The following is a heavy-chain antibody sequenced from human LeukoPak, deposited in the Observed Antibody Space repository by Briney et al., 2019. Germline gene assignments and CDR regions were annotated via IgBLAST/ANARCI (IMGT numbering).Heavy chain of an antibody. CDR3: ARVGYTSSSDSAFDI. CDR1: GFTFSSYS. V-gene: IGHV3-48*01. J-gene: IGHJ3*02. D-gene: IGHD6-6*01. CDR2: ISGSSSTI. Sequence: GGSLRLSCAASGFTFSSYSMNWVRQAPGKGLEWVSYISGSSSTIYYADSVKGRFTISRDNAKNSLYLQMNSLRAEDTAVYYCARVGYTSSSDSAFDIWGQGTMVTVSS.